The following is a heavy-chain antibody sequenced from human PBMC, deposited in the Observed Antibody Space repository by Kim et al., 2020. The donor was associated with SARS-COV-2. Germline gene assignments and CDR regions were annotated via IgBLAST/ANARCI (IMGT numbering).Heavy chain of an antibody. CDR3: ARSLTGVPFYYYYMDV. CDR2: IIPILGIA. V-gene: IGHV1-69*04. Sequence: SVKVSCKASGGTFSSYAISWVRQAPGQGLEWMGRIIPILGIANYAQKFQGRVTITADKSTSTAYMELSSLRSEDTAVYYCARSLTGVPFYYYYMDVWGKGTTVTVSS. CDR1: GGTFSSYA. D-gene: IGHD7-27*01. J-gene: IGHJ6*03.